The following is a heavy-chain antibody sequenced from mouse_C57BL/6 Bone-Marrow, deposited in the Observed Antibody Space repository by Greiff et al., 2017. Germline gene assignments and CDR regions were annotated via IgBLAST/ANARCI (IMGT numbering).Heavy chain of an antibody. D-gene: IGHD3-3*01. CDR3: ARRGDDAY. Sequence: QVQLQQSGAELVKPGASVKLSCKASGYTFTSYWMQWVKQRPGQGIEWIGEIDPSDSYTNYNQKFKGKATLTVDASSSTAYMQLSSLTSEDSAVYYCARRGDDAYWGQGTLVTVSA. V-gene: IGHV1-50*01. J-gene: IGHJ3*01. CDR2: IDPSDSYT. CDR1: GYTFTSYW.